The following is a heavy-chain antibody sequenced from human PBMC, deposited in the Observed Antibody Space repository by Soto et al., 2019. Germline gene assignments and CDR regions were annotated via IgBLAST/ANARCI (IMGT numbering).Heavy chain of an antibody. CDR3: VKAASMIRAHFDY. J-gene: IGHJ4*02. Sequence: EVQLVESGGGLIQPGRSLRLSCAASGFTFNNHAMHWVRQAPGKGLEWVSGIAYNSGNIAYADSVKGRFIISRDNARNSLYLQMNSLGAEDTALYYCVKAASMIRAHFDYWGQGILVTVSS. D-gene: IGHD3-10*01. V-gene: IGHV3-9*01. CDR1: GFTFNNHA. CDR2: IAYNSGNI.